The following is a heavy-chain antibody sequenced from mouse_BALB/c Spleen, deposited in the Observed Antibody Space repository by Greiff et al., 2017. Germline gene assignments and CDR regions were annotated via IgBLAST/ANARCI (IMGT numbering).Heavy chain of an antibody. CDR2: IFPGDGST. CDR1: GYTFTSYD. V-gene: IGHV1S56*01. CDR3: ARDDYDAWFAY. D-gene: IGHD2-4*01. Sequence: VQLQQSGAELVKPGASVRLSCKASGYTFTSYDINWVRQRPEQGLEWIGWIFPGDGSTKYNEKFKGKAKLPKDKSSSTAYMQLSRLTSEDSSVYFCARDDYDAWFAYWGQGTLVTVSA. J-gene: IGHJ3*01.